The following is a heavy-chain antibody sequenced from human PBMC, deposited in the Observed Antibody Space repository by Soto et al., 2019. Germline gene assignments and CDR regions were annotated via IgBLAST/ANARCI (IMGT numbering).Heavy chain of an antibody. V-gene: IGHV4-59*01. CDR3: ARVFTPIAARPFFDY. CDR1: GGSISSYY. J-gene: IGHJ4*02. CDR2: IYYSGST. Sequence: SETLSLTCTVSGGSISSYYWSWIRQPPGKGLEWIGYIYYSGSTNYNPSLKSRVTISVDTSKNQFSLKLSSVTAADTAVYYCARVFTPIAARPFFDYWGQGTLVTVSS. D-gene: IGHD6-6*01.